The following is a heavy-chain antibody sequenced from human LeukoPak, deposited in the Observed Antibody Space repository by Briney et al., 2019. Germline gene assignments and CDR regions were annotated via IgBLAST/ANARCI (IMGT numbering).Heavy chain of an antibody. J-gene: IGHJ5*02. V-gene: IGHV1-18*01. D-gene: IGHD4-17*01. CDR2: ISAYNGNT. CDR3: ARRYGDHNWFDP. CDR1: GYTFTSYG. Sequence: AAVKVSCKASGYTFTSYGISWVRQAPGQGLEWMGWISAYNGNTNYAQKLQGRVTMTTDTSTSTAYMELRSLSSDDTAVYYCARRYGDHNWFDPWGQGTLVTVSS.